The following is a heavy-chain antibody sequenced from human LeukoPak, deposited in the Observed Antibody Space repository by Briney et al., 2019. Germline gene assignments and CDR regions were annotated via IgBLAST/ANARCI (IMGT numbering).Heavy chain of an antibody. V-gene: IGHV4-59*01. CDR1: GGSISSYY. CDR3: ARIGGVGFYFDY. CDR2: IYYSGST. D-gene: IGHD3-3*02. Sequence: KTSETLSLTCTVSGGSISSYYWSWIRQPPGKGLEWIGYIYYSGSTNYNPSLKSRVTISVDTSKNQFSLKLSSVTAADTAVYYCARIGGVGFYFDYWGQGTLVTVSS. J-gene: IGHJ4*02.